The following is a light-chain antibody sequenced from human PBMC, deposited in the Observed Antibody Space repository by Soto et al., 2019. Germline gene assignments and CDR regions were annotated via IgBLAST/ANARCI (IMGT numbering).Light chain of an antibody. CDR3: AAWDDSLSGVV. V-gene: IGLV1-47*01. CDR2: RNN. Sequence: QSVLTQPPSASGTPGQRVTISCSGSSSNIGSDYVYWYQQLPGTAPKLLIYRNNQRPSGVPDRFSGSKSGTSASLAISGLRSEDEADYYCAAWDDSLSGVVFCGGPKLTVL. J-gene: IGLJ2*01. CDR1: SSNIGSDY.